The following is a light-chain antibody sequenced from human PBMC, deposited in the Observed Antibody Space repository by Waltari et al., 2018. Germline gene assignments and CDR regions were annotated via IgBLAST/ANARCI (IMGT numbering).Light chain of an antibody. CDR2: GKN. J-gene: IGLJ1*01. CDR3: NSRDSNGNPLV. Sequence: SSELTQDPAVSVALGQTVRITCQGDSPRSYYANWYRQKPGQAPLLVMYGKNNRPSGIPDRFSGSYSGNTASLTITGAQAEDEADYYCNSRDSNGNPLVFGPATKVTVL. CDR1: SPRSYY. V-gene: IGLV3-19*01.